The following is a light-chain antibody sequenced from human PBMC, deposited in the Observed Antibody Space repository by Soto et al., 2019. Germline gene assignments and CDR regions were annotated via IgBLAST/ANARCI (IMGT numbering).Light chain of an antibody. V-gene: IGLV2-8*01. CDR1: SSDVGDYNY. CDR3: SSNAGSNNLV. Sequence: ALTQPPSASGTPGQSVTIPCTGTSSDVGDYNYVSWYQQHPGKAPKLMIYEVSRRPSGVPDRFSGSKSGNTASLTVSGLQAEDEADYYCSSNAGSNNLVFGGGTKLTVL. J-gene: IGLJ2*01. CDR2: EVS.